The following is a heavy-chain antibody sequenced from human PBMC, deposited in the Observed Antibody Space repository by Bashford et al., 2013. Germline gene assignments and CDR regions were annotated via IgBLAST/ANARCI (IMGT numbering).Heavy chain of an antibody. CDR2: IYYSGST. CDR3: ARLNWAVAGTGDYFDY. D-gene: IGHD6-19*01. Sequence: SETLSLTCTVSGGSISSSSYYWGWIRQPPGKGLEWIGSIYYSGSTYYNPSLKSRVTISVDTSKNQFSLKLSSVTAADTAVYYCARLNWAVAGTGDYFDYWGQGTLVTVSS. V-gene: IGHV4-39*01. J-gene: IGHJ4*02. CDR1: GGSISSSSYY.